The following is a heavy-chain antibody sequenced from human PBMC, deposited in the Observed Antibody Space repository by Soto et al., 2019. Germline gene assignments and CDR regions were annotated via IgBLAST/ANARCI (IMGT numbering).Heavy chain of an antibody. CDR3: ARQNIVATISYGMDV. CDR1: GGTFSSYA. D-gene: IGHD5-12*01. Sequence: SVKVSCKASGGTFSSYAISWVRQAPGQGLEWMGGIIPIFGTANYAQKSQGRVTISADKSISTAYLQWSSLKASDTAMYYCARQNIVATISYGMDVWGQGTTVTVSS. CDR2: IIPIFGTA. J-gene: IGHJ6*02. V-gene: IGHV1-69*06.